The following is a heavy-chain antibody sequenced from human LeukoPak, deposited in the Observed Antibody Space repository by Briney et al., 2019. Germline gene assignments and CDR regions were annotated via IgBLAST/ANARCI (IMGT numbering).Heavy chain of an antibody. CDR1: GFTFSRYG. CDR2: ISYDGSNE. CDR3: ARDFLHLGG. D-gene: IGHD3-16*01. V-gene: IGHV3-30*03. J-gene: IGHJ3*01. Sequence: GGSLRLSCAASGFTFSRYGMHWVRQAPGKGLEWVAVISYDGSNEYYVDSVKGRFTISRDNSKKTLYLQMNRLRAEDTAVYYCARDFLHLGGWGQGTMVTVSS.